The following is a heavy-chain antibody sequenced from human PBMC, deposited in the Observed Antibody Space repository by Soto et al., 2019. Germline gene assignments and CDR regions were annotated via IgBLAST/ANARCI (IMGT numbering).Heavy chain of an antibody. CDR2: TYYRSKWYN. Sequence: SQTLSLTCAISVDIVSSNSAAWNCIRQSPSRGLEWLGRTYYRSKWYNDYAVSVKSRITINPDTSKNQFSLQLNSVTPEDTAVYYCARDRSSSPAYYYGMDVWGQGTTVTVSS. CDR3: ARDRSSSPAYYYGMDV. J-gene: IGHJ6*02. V-gene: IGHV6-1*01. D-gene: IGHD6-6*01. CDR1: VDIVSSNSAA.